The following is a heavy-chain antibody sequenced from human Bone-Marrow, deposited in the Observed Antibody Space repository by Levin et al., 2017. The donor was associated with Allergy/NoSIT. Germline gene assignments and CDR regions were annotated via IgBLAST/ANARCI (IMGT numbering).Heavy chain of an antibody. CDR2: ISGTGGRT. J-gene: IGHJ4*03. CDR1: GFPFSNYA. Sequence: GGSLRLSCAASGFPFSNYAMTWVRQAPGKGLEWVSVISGTGGRTFYADSVRDRFTISRDNSQNTLYLHINKLRVEDTAVYYYAKSLSIRYFLDDWGQGTLVIVSS. V-gene: IGHV3-23*01. D-gene: IGHD2/OR15-2a*01. CDR3: AKSLSIRYFLDD.